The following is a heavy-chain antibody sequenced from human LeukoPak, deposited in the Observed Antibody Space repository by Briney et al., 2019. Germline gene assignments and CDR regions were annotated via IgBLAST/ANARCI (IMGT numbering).Heavy chain of an antibody. Sequence: PSETLSLTCTVSGGSISSSSYYWGWIRQPPGKGLEWIGSIYYSGSTCYNPSLKSRVTISVDTSKNQFSLKLSSVTAADTAVYYCARVDSGAFDIWGQGTMVTVSS. J-gene: IGHJ3*02. CDR1: GGSISSSSYY. CDR3: ARVDSGAFDI. D-gene: IGHD3-10*01. CDR2: IYYSGST. V-gene: IGHV4-39*01.